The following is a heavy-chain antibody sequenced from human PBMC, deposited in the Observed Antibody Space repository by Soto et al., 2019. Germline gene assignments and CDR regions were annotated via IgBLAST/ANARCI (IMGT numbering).Heavy chain of an antibody. D-gene: IGHD1-1*01. CDR3: ANWNDGRNYFDY. Sequence: ASVKVSCKASGGTFSSYAVSWVRQAPRQGLEWVGGIIPIFGTANYAQKFQGRVTITADKSTSTAYMELSSLRSEDTAVYYCANWNDGRNYFDYWGQGTLVTVSS. J-gene: IGHJ4*02. CDR1: GGTFSSYA. V-gene: IGHV1-69*06. CDR2: IIPIFGTA.